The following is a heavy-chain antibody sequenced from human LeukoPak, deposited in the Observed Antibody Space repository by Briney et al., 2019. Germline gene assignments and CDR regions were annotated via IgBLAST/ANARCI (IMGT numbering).Heavy chain of an antibody. Sequence: KPSETLSLTCTVSGGSISSSSYYWGWVRQPPGKGLEWIGSIYYSGSTYYNPSLKSRVTISVDTSKNQFSLKLSSVTAADTAVYYCASRIAARPVYYYYYMDVWGKGTTVTVSS. CDR1: GGSISSSSYY. D-gene: IGHD6-6*01. J-gene: IGHJ6*03. V-gene: IGHV4-39*01. CDR2: IYYSGST. CDR3: ASRIAARPVYYYYYMDV.